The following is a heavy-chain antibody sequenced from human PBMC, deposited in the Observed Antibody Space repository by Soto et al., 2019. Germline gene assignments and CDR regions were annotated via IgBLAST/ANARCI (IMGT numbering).Heavy chain of an antibody. CDR1: GYTFTGYY. CDR3: ARNIAARPGYYYYYGMDV. J-gene: IGHJ6*02. Sequence: ASVKVSCKASGYTFTGYYMHWVRQAPGQGLEWMGWINPSGGSTSYAQKFQGRVAMARDTSTSTVYMELSSLRSEDTAVYYCARNIAARPGYYYYYGMDVWGQGTTVTVSS. CDR2: INPSGGST. D-gene: IGHD6-6*01. V-gene: IGHV1-46*01.